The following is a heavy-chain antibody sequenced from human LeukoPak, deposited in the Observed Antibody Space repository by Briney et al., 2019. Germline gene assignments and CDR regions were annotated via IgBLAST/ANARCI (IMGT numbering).Heavy chain of an antibody. Sequence: SETLSLTCTVSGGSINIYWSWIRQPPGEGLEWIGFIYTTGSTNYNPSLKSRVTISVDTSRNQFSLKLTSVTAADTAVYYCARWGLSGDYSYLDYWGQGTLVTVSS. V-gene: IGHV4-4*09. CDR1: GGSINIY. CDR2: IYTTGST. J-gene: IGHJ4*02. D-gene: IGHD1-26*01. CDR3: ARWGLSGDYSYLDY.